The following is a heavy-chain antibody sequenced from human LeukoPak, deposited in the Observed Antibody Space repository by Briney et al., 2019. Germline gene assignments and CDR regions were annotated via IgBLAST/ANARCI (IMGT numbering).Heavy chain of an antibody. CDR3: AKADIAAAGTGIFDY. CDR1: GYTFTSYD. V-gene: IGHV1-8*01. J-gene: IGHJ4*02. D-gene: IGHD6-13*01. Sequence: GASVKVSCKASGYTFTSYDINWVRQATGQGLEWMGWMNPNSGNTGYAQKFQGRVTMTRNTSISTAYMELSSLRAEDTALYYCAKADIAAAGTGIFDYWGQGTLVTVSS. CDR2: MNPNSGNT.